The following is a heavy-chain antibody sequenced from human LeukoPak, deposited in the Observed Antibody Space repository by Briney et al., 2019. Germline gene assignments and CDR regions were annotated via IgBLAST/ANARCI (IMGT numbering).Heavy chain of an antibody. Sequence: ASVTVSCKASGYTFTSYGFSWGRQPPGQGLERMGWISAYNGNTNYAQKLQGSVTLTTDTSTSTAYMELRSLRSDDTAVYYCASRDYYGSGGFDPWGQGTLVTVSS. CDR1: GYTFTSYG. CDR3: ASRDYYGSGGFDP. CDR2: ISAYNGNT. D-gene: IGHD3-10*01. J-gene: IGHJ5*02. V-gene: IGHV1-18*04.